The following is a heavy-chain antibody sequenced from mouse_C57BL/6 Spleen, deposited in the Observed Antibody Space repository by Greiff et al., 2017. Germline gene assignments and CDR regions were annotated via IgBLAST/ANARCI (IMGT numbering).Heavy chain of an antibody. CDR3: TRGVLGFDY. CDR2: IDPETGGT. CDR1: GYTFTDYE. J-gene: IGHJ2*01. Sequence: VHLVESGAELVRPGASVTLSCKASGYTFTDYEMHWVKQTPVHGLEWIGAIDPETGGTAYNQKFKGKAILTADKSSSTAYMELRSLTSEDSAVYYCTRGVLGFDYWGQGTTLTVSS. V-gene: IGHV1-15*01.